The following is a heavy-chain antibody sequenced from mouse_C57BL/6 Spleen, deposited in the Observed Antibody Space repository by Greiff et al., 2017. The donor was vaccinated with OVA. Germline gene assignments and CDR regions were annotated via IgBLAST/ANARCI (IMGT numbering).Heavy chain of an antibody. D-gene: IGHD3-1*01. CDR2: IYPGDGDT. CDR1: GYAFSSSW. Sequence: VQLQQSGPELVKPGASVKISCKASGYAFSSSWMNWVKQRPGKGLEWIGRIYPGDGDTNYNGKFKGKATLTADKSYSTAYMQLSSLTSEDSAVYFCARTQSAWFAYWGQGTLVTVSA. V-gene: IGHV1-82*01. J-gene: IGHJ3*01. CDR3: ARTQSAWFAY.